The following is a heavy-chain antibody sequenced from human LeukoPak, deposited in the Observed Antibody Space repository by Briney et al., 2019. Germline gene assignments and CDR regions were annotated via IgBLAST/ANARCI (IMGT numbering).Heavy chain of an antibody. J-gene: IGHJ4*02. Sequence: PGGSLRLSCAASGFAFSSYWMHRVRQAPGKGLVWVSRINSDGSSTSYADSVKGRFTISRDNAKNTLYLQMNSLRAGDTAVYYCARSTQSWNIFYWGQGTLVTVSS. CDR3: ARSTQSWNIFY. V-gene: IGHV3-74*01. CDR2: INSDGSST. D-gene: IGHD1/OR15-1a*01. CDR1: GFAFSSYW.